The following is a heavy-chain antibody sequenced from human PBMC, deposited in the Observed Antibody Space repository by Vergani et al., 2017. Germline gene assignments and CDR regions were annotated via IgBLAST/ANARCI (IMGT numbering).Heavy chain of an antibody. J-gene: IGHJ4*02. D-gene: IGHD1-26*01. CDR3: ARDRGGSYYFWHRDSHYFDY. V-gene: IGHV1-69*01. CDR1: GGTFSSYA. Sequence: QVQLVQSGAEVKKPGSSVKVSCKASGGTFSSYAISWVRQAPGQGLEWMGGIIPIFGTANYAQKFQGRVTITADESTSTAYMELSSLRSEDTAVYYCARDRGGSYYFWHRDSHYFDYWGQGTLVTVSS. CDR2: IIPIFGTA.